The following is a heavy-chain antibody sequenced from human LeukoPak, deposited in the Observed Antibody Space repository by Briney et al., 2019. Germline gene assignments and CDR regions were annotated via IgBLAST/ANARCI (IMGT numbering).Heavy chain of an antibody. CDR3: ARVGDSSGYYYSYYYYGMDV. Sequence: SETLSLTCTVSGGSISSYYWSWIRQPPGKGLEWIGYIYYSGSTNYNPSLKSRVTISVDTSKNQFSLKLSSVTAADTAVYYCARVGDSSGYYYSYYYYGMDVWGQGTKVTVSS. D-gene: IGHD3-22*01. CDR1: GGSISSYY. J-gene: IGHJ6*02. V-gene: IGHV4-59*01. CDR2: IYYSGST.